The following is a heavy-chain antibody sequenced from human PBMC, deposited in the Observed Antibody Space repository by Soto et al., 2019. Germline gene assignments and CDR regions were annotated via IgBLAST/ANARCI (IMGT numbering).Heavy chain of an antibody. J-gene: IGHJ4*02. CDR3: ARDLSSGYYSGIDY. CDR2: IWYDGSNK. Sequence: QVQLVESGGGVVQPGRSLRLSCAASGFTFSSYGMHWVRQAPGKGLEWGAVIWYDGSNKYYADSVKGRFTISRDNSKNTLYLQMNSLRAEDTAVYYCARDLSSGYYSGIDYWGQGTLVTVSS. D-gene: IGHD3-22*01. CDR1: GFTFSSYG. V-gene: IGHV3-33*01.